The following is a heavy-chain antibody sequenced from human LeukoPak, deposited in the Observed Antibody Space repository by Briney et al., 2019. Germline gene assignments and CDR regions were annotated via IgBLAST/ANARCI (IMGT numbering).Heavy chain of an antibody. D-gene: IGHD5-24*01. Sequence: SETLSLTCTVSGGSISSYYWSWIRQPPGKGLEWIGYIYYSGSTNYNPSLKSRVTISVDTSKNQFSLKLSSVTAADTAVYYCARKIEWLQFNAFDIWGQGTMVTVSS. CDR3: ARKIEWLQFNAFDI. CDR1: GGSISSYY. V-gene: IGHV4-59*01. J-gene: IGHJ3*02. CDR2: IYYSGST.